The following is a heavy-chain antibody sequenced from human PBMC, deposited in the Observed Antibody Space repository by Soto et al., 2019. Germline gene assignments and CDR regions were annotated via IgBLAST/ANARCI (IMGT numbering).Heavy chain of an antibody. V-gene: IGHV3-66*01. CDR1: GFTVRSNY. Sequence: EVQLVESGGGLVQPGGSLRLSCAASGFTVRSNYMSWVRQAPGKGLEWVSVIYSGGSTYYADSVRGRFTISRDNSKNTVYLQMNSLRAEDTAVDYCASIPYYDYVWGTYRPFDYWGQGTLVTVSS. J-gene: IGHJ4*02. CDR3: ASIPYYDYVWGTYRPFDY. D-gene: IGHD3-16*02. CDR2: IYSGGST.